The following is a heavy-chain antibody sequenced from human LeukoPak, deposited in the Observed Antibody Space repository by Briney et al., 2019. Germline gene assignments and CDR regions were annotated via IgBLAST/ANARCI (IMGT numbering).Heavy chain of an antibody. D-gene: IGHD6-19*01. CDR2: IYYSGST. CDR1: GGSISSSSYY. J-gene: IGHJ4*02. Sequence: SETLSLTCTVSGGSISSSSYYWGWIRQPPGKGLEWTGSIYYSGSTYYNPSLKSRVTISVDTSKNQFSLKLSSVTAADTAVYYCATYSSGWPNPADLDYWGQGTLVTVSS. CDR3: ATYSSGWPNPADLDY. V-gene: IGHV4-39*07.